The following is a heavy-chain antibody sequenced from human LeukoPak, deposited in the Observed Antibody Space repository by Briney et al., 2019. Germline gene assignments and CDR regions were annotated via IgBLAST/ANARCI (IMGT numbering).Heavy chain of an antibody. J-gene: IGHJ4*02. Sequence: SVKVSCKASGGTFSSYAISWVRQAPGQGLEWMGGIIPIFGTANYAQKFQGRVTITADESTGAAYMELSSLRSEDTAVYYCARGAYCSGGSCYDYWGQGTLVTVSS. V-gene: IGHV1-69*01. D-gene: IGHD2-15*01. CDR2: IIPIFGTA. CDR1: GGTFSSYA. CDR3: ARGAYCSGGSCYDY.